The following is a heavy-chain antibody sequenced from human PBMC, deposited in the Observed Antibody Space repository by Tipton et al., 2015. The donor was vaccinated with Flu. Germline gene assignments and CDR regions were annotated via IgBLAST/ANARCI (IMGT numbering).Heavy chain of an antibody. CDR2: FSVSGYTT. J-gene: IGHJ4*02. CDR3: AKVIPELVAGLDY. V-gene: IGHV3-23*01. D-gene: IGHD6-19*01. Sequence: SLRLSCVASGFTFSRYGMSWVRQAPGKGLEWVAAFSVSGYTTYFADSVKGRFTISRDNFKNTLYLQMSSLRAEDTAVYYCAKVIPELVAGLDYWGQGTLVTVSS. CDR1: GFTFSRYG.